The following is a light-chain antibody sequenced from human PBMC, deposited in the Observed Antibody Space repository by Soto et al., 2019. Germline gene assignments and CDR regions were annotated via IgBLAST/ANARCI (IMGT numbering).Light chain of an antibody. CDR3: SSFTTSNTWV. V-gene: IGLV2-14*01. CDR2: EVS. CDR1: SSDVGGFNY. J-gene: IGLJ3*02. Sequence: QSALPQPASVSGSPGQSITISCTGTSSDVGGFNYVSWYQHYPGEAPKLLICEVSNRPSGVSSRFSGSKSGNTASLTISGLQADDEGDYYCSSFTTSNTWVFGGGTKVTVL.